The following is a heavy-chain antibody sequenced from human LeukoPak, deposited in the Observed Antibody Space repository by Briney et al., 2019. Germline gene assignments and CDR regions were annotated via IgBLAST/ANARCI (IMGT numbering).Heavy chain of an antibody. D-gene: IGHD3-22*01. J-gene: IGHJ4*02. Sequence: SETLSLTXTVSGGSISSYYWSWIRQPPGKGLEWIGYIYYSGSTNYNPSLKSRVTISVDTSKNQFSLKLSSVTAADTAVYYCAIGFGDYYDSSGPSPYGYWGQGTLVTVSS. CDR3: AIGFGDYYDSSGPSPYGY. CDR1: GGSISSYY. CDR2: IYYSGST. V-gene: IGHV4-59*01.